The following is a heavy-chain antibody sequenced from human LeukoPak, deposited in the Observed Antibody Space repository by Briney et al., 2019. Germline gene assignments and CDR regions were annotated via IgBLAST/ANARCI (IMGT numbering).Heavy chain of an antibody. J-gene: IGHJ5*02. CDR2: IYYSGST. Sequence: SETLSLTCTVSGGSISSSTYYWGWIRQPPGKGLEWIGSIYYSGSTSYNPSLKSRVTISVDTSKNQFSLKLSSVTAADTAVYYCARTPTTVVTNWFDPWGQGTLVTVSS. CDR3: ARTPTTVVTNWFDP. CDR1: GGSISSSTYY. V-gene: IGHV4-39*01. D-gene: IGHD4-23*01.